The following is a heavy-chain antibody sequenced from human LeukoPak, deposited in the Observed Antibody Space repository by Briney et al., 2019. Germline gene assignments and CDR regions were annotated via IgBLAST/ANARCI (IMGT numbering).Heavy chain of an antibody. CDR1: GFTFSSYA. V-gene: IGHV3-23*01. Sequence: GGSLRLSCAASGFTFSSYAMSWVRQAPGKGLEWVSAISGSGGRKYYADSVKGPFTLSRDNSKNTLCLQMNSLRAEDTAVYYCAKDIVVVPAAGNAFDIWGQGTMVTVSS. CDR2: ISGSGGRK. J-gene: IGHJ3*02. D-gene: IGHD2-2*01. CDR3: AKDIVVVPAAGNAFDI.